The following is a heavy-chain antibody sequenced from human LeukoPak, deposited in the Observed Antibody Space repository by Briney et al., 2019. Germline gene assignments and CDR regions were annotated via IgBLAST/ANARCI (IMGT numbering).Heavy chain of an antibody. V-gene: IGHV1-18*01. CDR1: GYTFTSYG. CDR2: ISAYNGNT. CDR3: ARAPAIAAAGYLDV. D-gene: IGHD6-13*01. J-gene: IGHJ6*02. Sequence: GASVKVSCTASGYTFTSYGISWVRQAPGRGLEWMGWISAYNGNTNYAQKLQGRVTMTTDTSTSTAYMELRSLRSDDTAVYYCARAPAIAAAGYLDVWGQGTTVTVSS.